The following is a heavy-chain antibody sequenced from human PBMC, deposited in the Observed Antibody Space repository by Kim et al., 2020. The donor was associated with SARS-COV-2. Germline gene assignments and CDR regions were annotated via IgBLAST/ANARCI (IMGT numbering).Heavy chain of an antibody. Sequence: SCNVSGASISRSGYYWSWIRQHPGKGLEWIGYIYYSGSTYYNPSLKSRITISLDTSKNQFSLKLSSVTAADTAVYYCARVRGGHTEGAYFYYGMDVWGQGATVTVSS. J-gene: IGHJ6*02. V-gene: IGHV4-31*03. CDR2: IYYSGST. CDR1: GASISRSGYY. CDR3: ARVRGGHTEGAYFYYGMDV. D-gene: IGHD2-2*02.